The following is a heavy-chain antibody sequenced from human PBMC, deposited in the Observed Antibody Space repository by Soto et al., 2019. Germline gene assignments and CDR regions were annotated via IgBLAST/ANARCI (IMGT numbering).Heavy chain of an antibody. J-gene: IGHJ4*02. V-gene: IGHV3-23*01. D-gene: IGHD6-19*01. Sequence: GGSLRLSCAASGFTFSNFAMSWVRQAPGKGLEWVSVISGSGTSTYDADSVKGRFSISRDNSKNTLYLQMNSLRAEDTAVYYCAKDRKSGSGWYWDYWGQGTLVTVSS. CDR2: ISGSGTST. CDR3: AKDRKSGSGWYWDY. CDR1: GFTFSNFA.